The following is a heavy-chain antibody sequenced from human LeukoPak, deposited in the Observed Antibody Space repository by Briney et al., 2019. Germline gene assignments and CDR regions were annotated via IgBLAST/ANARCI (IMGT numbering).Heavy chain of an antibody. Sequence: PSETLSLTCDVSGGSISSGGYSWSWLRQPPGKGLEWIGYIYHSGSTYYNPSLKGRVTISVDRSKNQFSLKLSSVTAADTAVYYCARGGPDYGDYIFNWGQGTLVTVSS. CDR3: ARGGPDYGDYIFN. D-gene: IGHD4-17*01. CDR1: GGSISSGGYS. J-gene: IGHJ4*02. CDR2: IYHSGST. V-gene: IGHV4-30-2*01.